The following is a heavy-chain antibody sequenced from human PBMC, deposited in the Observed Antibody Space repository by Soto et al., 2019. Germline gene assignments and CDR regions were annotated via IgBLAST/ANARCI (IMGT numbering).Heavy chain of an antibody. D-gene: IGHD5-18*01. CDR2: IYYSGST. CDR1: GGSISSYY. Sequence: TLSLTCTVSGGSISSYYWSWIRQPPGKGLEWIGYIYYSGSTNYNPSLKSRVTISVDTSKNQFSLKLSSVTAADTAVYYCARVDTAMVIDYWGQGTLVTVS. CDR3: ARVDTAMVIDY. J-gene: IGHJ4*02. V-gene: IGHV4-59*01.